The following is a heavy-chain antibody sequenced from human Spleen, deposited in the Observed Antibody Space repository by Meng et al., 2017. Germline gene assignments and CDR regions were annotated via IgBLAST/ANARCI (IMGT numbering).Heavy chain of an antibody. D-gene: IGHD2-15*01. CDR1: GFTFDDYA. J-gene: IGHJ5*02. Sequence: SLKISCAASGFTFDDYAMHWVRQAPGKGLEWVSGISWNSGSIGYADSVKGRFTISRDNSKNTLYLQMNSLRAEDTAVYYCAKERGERIYCSGGSCYGWFDPWGQGTLVTVSS. V-gene: IGHV3-9*01. CDR3: AKERGERIYCSGGSCYGWFDP. CDR2: ISWNSGSI.